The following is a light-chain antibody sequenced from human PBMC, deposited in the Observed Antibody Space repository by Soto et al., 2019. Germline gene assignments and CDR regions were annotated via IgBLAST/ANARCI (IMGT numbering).Light chain of an antibody. CDR3: LQSSGYVPT. Sequence: DIQMTQSPSAMSASVGDRVTITCRASQGINSYLAWFQQKPGKVPKRLIYAASNLESGVPSRFSGSGSGTEFPLTHHRLQPEDFATYYCLQSSGYVPTFGGGTKVEIK. CDR1: QGINSY. V-gene: IGKV1-17*03. CDR2: AAS. J-gene: IGKJ4*01.